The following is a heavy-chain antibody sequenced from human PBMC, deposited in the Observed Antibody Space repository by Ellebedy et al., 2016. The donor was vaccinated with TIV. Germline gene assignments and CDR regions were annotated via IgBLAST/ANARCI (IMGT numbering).Heavy chain of an antibody. Sequence: PGGSLRLSCAASGFTFSSYFMTWVRQAPGKGMEWVDKIKHAGSEKYNVDSVKGRFTMSRDNAKNSLYLQMNSLRAEDTAVYYCANDNSSSSGFDPWGQGTLVTVSS. CDR1: GFTFSSYF. CDR3: ANDNSSSSGFDP. V-gene: IGHV3-7*03. CDR2: IKHAGSEK. D-gene: IGHD6-19*01. J-gene: IGHJ5*02.